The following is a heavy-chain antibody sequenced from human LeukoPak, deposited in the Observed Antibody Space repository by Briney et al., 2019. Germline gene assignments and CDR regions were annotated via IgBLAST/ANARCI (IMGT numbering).Heavy chain of an antibody. Sequence: GGSPRLSCATSGFTFSSYWMGWVRQAPGKGLEWAANIKQDGSEKYYVDSVKGRFTISRDNAKNSLYLQMNSLRAEDTAVYYCARLIVGAIDYWGQGTLVTVSS. J-gene: IGHJ4*02. CDR2: IKQDGSEK. CDR3: ARLIVGAIDY. D-gene: IGHD1-26*01. V-gene: IGHV3-7*01. CDR1: GFTFSSYW.